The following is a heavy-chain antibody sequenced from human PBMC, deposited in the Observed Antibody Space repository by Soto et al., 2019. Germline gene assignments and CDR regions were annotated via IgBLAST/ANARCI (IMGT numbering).Heavy chain of an antibody. CDR3: ARYSGRLGY. CDR2: ISSSSSTI. D-gene: IGHD6-19*01. J-gene: IGHJ4*02. CDR1: GFTFSSYS. Sequence: EVQLVESGGGLVQPGGSLRLSCAASGFTFSSYSMNWVRQAPGKGLEWVSYISSSSSTIYYADSVKGRFTISRDNAKNSLYLQMYSLRDEDTAVYYCARYSGRLGYWGQGTLVTVSS. V-gene: IGHV3-48*02.